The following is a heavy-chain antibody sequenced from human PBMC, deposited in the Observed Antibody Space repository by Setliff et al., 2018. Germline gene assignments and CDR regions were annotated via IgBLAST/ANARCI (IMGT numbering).Heavy chain of an antibody. J-gene: IGHJ6*03. CDR3: ARMSGFLYMDV. V-gene: IGHV4-4*07. Sequence: SETLSLTCTVSGDSMTGNHWSWIRQPAGKGLEWIGHIYTSWSTISNPSLKSRVTISLDTSKNQFSLNLSSVTAADTAVYYCARMSGFLYMDVWGKGTTVTVSS. CDR2: IYTSWST. D-gene: IGHD6-25*01. CDR1: GDSMTGNH.